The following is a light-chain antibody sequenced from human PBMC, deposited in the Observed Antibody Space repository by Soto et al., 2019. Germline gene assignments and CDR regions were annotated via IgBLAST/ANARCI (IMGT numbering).Light chain of an antibody. CDR1: SSNIGGNT. CDR2: SNS. Sequence: QSVLTQPPSASGTPGQRVTFSCSGSSSNIGGNTVSWFQHLPRTAPKLLIFSNSQRPSGVPDRFSGAKSGTSASLAISGLQSEDEANYYCATWDDGLSAYVCGTGTKGTVL. J-gene: IGLJ1*01. V-gene: IGLV1-44*01. CDR3: ATWDDGLSAYV.